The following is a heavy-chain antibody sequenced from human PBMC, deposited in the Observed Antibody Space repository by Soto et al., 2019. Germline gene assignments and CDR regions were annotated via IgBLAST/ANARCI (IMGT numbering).Heavy chain of an antibody. CDR1: GFTFSSYA. J-gene: IGHJ4*01. CDR3: ANYARGYSGYPHFDY. Sequence: GGSLRLPCAASGFTFSSYAMSWVRQAPGEGLEWVSAISGSGGSTYYADSVKGRFTISRDNSKNTLYLQMNSLRAEDTAVYYCANYARGYSGYPHFDYWGLGTLVTVSS. CDR2: ISGSGGST. D-gene: IGHD5-12*01. V-gene: IGHV3-23*01.